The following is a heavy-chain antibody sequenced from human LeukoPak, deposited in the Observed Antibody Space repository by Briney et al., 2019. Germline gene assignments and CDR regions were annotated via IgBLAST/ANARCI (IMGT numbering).Heavy chain of an antibody. V-gene: IGHV4-59*08. J-gene: IGHJ4*02. Sequence: SETLSLTCTVSGGSISNYYWSWIRQPPGKGLEWIGYIYYSGSTNYNPSLKSRVTISVDTSKNQFSLKLSSVTAADTAVYYCARASLTAMVLFDYWGQGTLVTVSS. CDR3: ARASLTAMVLFDY. D-gene: IGHD5-18*01. CDR1: GGSISNYY. CDR2: IYYSGST.